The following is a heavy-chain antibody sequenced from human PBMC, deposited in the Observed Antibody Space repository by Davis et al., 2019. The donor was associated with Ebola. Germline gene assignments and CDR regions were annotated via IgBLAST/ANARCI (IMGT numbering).Heavy chain of an antibody. J-gene: IGHJ4*02. Sequence: GESLKISCAASGFTFSTYGMHWVRQAPGKGLEWVAGISYDGSMKYFKDSVKGRFTISRDNSKNTLFLQMNSLRTEDTAVYYCARGGSSWGLFDYWGQGTLVTVSS. CDR3: ARGGSSWGLFDY. CDR1: GFTFSTYG. CDR2: ISYDGSMK. D-gene: IGHD6-13*01. V-gene: IGHV3-30*03.